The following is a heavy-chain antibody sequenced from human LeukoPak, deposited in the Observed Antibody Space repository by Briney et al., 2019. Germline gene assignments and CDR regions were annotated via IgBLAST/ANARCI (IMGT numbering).Heavy chain of an antibody. D-gene: IGHD3-10*01. Sequence: PGGSLRLSCAASGFTFSSYAMSWVRQAPGKGLEWVSAISGSGGSTYYADSVKGRFTISRDNSKNTLYLQMNSLRAEDTAVYYCAGGYYYGSGSYPLDYWGQGTLVTVSS. CDR3: AGGYYYGSGSYPLDY. CDR2: ISGSGGST. V-gene: IGHV3-23*01. CDR1: GFTFSSYA. J-gene: IGHJ4*02.